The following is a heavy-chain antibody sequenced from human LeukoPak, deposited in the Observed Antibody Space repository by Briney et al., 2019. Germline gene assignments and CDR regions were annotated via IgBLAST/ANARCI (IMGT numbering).Heavy chain of an antibody. CDR3: ARGHGYSYGFFRY. J-gene: IGHJ4*02. CDR2: INHSGST. CDR1: VGSFSGYY. V-gene: IGHV4-34*01. Sequence: SEALSLTCAGDVGSFSGYYLSWIRQPPGKGLEWIGEINHSGSTNYNPSLRSRVTISVDTSKNQFSLKLSSVTAADTAVYYCARGHGYSYGFFRYWGQGTLVTVSP. D-gene: IGHD5-18*01.